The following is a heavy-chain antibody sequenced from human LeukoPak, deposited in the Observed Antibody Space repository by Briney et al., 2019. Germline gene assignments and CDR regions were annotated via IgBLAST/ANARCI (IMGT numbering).Heavy chain of an antibody. V-gene: IGHV3-21*01. CDR1: GFTFSSYS. CDR2: ISSSSSYK. D-gene: IGHD4-17*01. J-gene: IGHJ4*02. Sequence: KPGGSLRLSCAASGFTFSSYSMNWVRQAPGKGLEWVSSISSSSSYKYYADSVKGRFTISRDNAKNSLYLQMNSLRAEDTAVYYCARGRDDYALFDYWGQGTLVTVSS. CDR3: ARGRDDYALFDY.